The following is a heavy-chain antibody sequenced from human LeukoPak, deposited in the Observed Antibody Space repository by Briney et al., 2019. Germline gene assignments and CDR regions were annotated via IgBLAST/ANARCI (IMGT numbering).Heavy chain of an antibody. Sequence: GGSLRLSCAASGFTFSSYGMHWVRQAPGKGLEWVAVISYDGRNKHYPDSVKGRFTISRDISTDTLWLQMDSLRTEDTAVYYCAKGPLRGTAAAIDYWGQGTLVTVSS. CDR3: AKGPLRGTAAAIDY. CDR2: ISYDGRNK. V-gene: IGHV3-30*18. J-gene: IGHJ4*02. CDR1: GFTFSSYG. D-gene: IGHD2-2*01.